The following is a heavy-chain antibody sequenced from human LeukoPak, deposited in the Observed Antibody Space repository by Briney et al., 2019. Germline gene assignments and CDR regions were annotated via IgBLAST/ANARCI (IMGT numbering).Heavy chain of an antibody. J-gene: IGHJ3*02. CDR3: ARVITVTATSDAFYI. V-gene: IGHV1-69*04. Sequence: SGKLSCKGAGASFTSYAISWGRRAPGQGQGGRGGMIPILGIANYAQKFQRRVTITADKTTSTAYMELSSLGSEDTAVYYCARVITVTATSDAFYIWGQGTMVTVSS. CDR2: MIPILGIA. D-gene: IGHD2-21*02. CDR1: GASFTSYA.